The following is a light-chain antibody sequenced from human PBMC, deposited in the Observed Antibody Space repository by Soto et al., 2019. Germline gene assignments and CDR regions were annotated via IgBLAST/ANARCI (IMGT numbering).Light chain of an antibody. CDR2: GAF. CDR1: PSVTNY. V-gene: IGKV3-20*01. CDR3: QQYSASPRT. Sequence: PGERATLSCRASPSVTNYLAWYQQKPGQAPRLLIYGAFNRATGIPARFSGSGSGTDFTLTISRLEPEDSAVYYCQQYSASPRTFGPGTKVDI. J-gene: IGKJ3*01.